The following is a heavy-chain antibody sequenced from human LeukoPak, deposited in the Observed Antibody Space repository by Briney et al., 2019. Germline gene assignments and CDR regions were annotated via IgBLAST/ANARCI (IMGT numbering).Heavy chain of an antibody. Sequence: GGSLRLSCAASGFTFGDYYMSWIRQAPGKGLEWVSYISSSGSTIYYADSVKGRFTISRDNAKNSLYLQMNNLRAEDTAVYYCARDQGGDILTGEADYWGQGTLVTVSS. D-gene: IGHD3-9*01. J-gene: IGHJ4*02. CDR2: ISSSGSTI. V-gene: IGHV3-11*01. CDR3: ARDQGGDILTGEADY. CDR1: GFTFGDYY.